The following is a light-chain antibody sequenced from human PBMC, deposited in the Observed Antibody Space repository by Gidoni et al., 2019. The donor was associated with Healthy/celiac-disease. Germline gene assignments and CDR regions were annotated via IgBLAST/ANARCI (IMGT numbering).Light chain of an antibody. V-gene: IGKV3-11*01. CDR2: DAS. Sequence: EIVLPQSPATLSLSPGERATLSCRASQSVSSYLAWYQQKPGQAPRLLIYDASNRATGIPARFSGSGSGTDFTLTISSIEHEDFAVYYWQQRSNRRTFGQGTKLEIK. J-gene: IGKJ2*01. CDR1: QSVSSY. CDR3: QQRSNRRT.